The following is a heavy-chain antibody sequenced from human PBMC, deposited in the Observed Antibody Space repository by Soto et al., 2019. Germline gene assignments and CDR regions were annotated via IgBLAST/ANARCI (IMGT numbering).Heavy chain of an antibody. V-gene: IGHV5-51*01. J-gene: IGHJ6*02. CDR2: IYPGDSDT. D-gene: IGHD1-26*01. CDR3: ARLGGARDYYYYGMDV. CDR1: GYSFTSYW. Sequence: ESLKISCKGSGYSFTSYWIGWVRQMPGKGLEWMGIIYPGDSDTRYSPSFQGQVTISADKSISTAYLQWSSLKASDTAMYYCARLGGARDYYYYGMDVWGQGTTVTVSS.